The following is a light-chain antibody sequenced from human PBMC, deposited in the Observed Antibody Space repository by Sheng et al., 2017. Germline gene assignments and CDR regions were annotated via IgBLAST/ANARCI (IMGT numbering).Light chain of an antibody. J-gene: IGKJ4*01. Sequence: ETVLTQSPATLTLSPGERATLSCRASQSVGSYLAWYQQKPGQAPRLLIHDTSYRATGIPARFSGSGSGTEFTLTISSLQSEDFAVYYCQQYDKWPLTFGGGTKVEIK. V-gene: IGKV3D-15*01. CDR2: DTS. CDR3: QQYDKWPLT. CDR1: QSVGSY.